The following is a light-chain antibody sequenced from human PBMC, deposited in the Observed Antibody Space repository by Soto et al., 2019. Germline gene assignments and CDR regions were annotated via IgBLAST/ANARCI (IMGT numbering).Light chain of an antibody. CDR2: DAS. CDR1: QRISSW. V-gene: IGKV1-5*01. Sequence: DIQVTQSPSTLSASVGDRVTITCRASQRISSWLAWYQQKPGKAPNLLIYDASSLESGVPSRLSGSGSGTEFTLTISSLQPDDFATYYCQQYNSILGTFGQGTKVEIK. CDR3: QQYNSILGT. J-gene: IGKJ1*01.